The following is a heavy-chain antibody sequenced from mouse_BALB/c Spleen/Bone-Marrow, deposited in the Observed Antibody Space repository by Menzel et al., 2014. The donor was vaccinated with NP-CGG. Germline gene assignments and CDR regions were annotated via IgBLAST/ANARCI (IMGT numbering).Heavy chain of an antibody. V-gene: IGHV3-8*02. J-gene: IGHJ4*01. CDR2: ISYSGST. CDR3: ARGGGSSYNYAMDY. D-gene: IGHD1-1*01. CDR1: GDSITSGY. Sequence: VQLQQPGPSPVKPSQTLSLTCSVTGDSITSGYWNWIRKFPGNKLEYMGYISYSGSTYYNPSLKSRMSITRDTSKNXYYLQLNSVTTEDTATYYGARGGGSSYNYAMDYWGQGTSVTVSS.